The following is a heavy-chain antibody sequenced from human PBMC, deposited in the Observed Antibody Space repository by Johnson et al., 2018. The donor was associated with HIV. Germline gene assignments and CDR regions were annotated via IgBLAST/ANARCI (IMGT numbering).Heavy chain of an antibody. CDR3: ARERDGRGAVDAFDI. V-gene: IGHV3-30*04. J-gene: IGHJ3*02. D-gene: IGHD6-25*01. CDR1: GFTFSSYA. Sequence: QVQLVESGGGVVQPGRSLRLSCAASGFTFSSYAMHWVRQAPGKGLEWVAVISYDGSNKYYADSVKGRFTISRDNSKNTLYLQMNSLRAEDTAVYYCARERDGRGAVDAFDIWGQGTMVTVSS. CDR2: ISYDGSNK.